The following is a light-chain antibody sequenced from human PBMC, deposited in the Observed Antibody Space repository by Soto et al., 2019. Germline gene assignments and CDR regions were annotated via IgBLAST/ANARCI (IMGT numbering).Light chain of an antibody. CDR2: AAS. J-gene: IGKJ2*02. CDR1: QGISNY. Sequence: DIQMTQSPSSLSASVGDRVTITCRASQGISNYLAWYQQKPGQVPNLLIYAASTLQSGVPSRFSASGSGTDFTLTISSLQPEDIATYYCHKYHSGPCTFGQGTKVDIK. V-gene: IGKV1-27*01. CDR3: HKYHSGPCT.